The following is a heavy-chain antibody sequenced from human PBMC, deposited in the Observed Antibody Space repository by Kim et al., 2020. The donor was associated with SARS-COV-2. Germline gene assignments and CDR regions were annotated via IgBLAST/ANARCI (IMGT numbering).Heavy chain of an antibody. D-gene: IGHD2-15*01. V-gene: IGHV3-48*03. Sequence: GGSLRLSCAASGFTFSSYEMNWVRQAPGKGLEWVSYISSSGSTIYYAYSVKGRFTISRDNAKNSLYLQMNSLRAEDTAAYYCARVVATPWYFDLWGRGT. CDR3: ARVVATPWYFDL. CDR1: GFTFSSYE. J-gene: IGHJ2*01. CDR2: ISSSGSTI.